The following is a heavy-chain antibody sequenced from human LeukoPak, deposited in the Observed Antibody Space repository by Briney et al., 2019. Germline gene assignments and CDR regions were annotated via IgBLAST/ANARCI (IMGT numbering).Heavy chain of an antibody. Sequence: GGSLRLSCAASGFTFSSYAMSWVRQAPGKGLEWVSAISGSGGSTYYADSVKGRFTISRDNSKNTLYLQMNSLRAEDTAVYYCAKLTSYYDSSGYHLEHWGQGTLVTVSS. D-gene: IGHD3-22*01. CDR2: ISGSGGST. CDR1: GFTFSSYA. CDR3: AKLTSYYDSSGYHLEH. J-gene: IGHJ1*01. V-gene: IGHV3-23*01.